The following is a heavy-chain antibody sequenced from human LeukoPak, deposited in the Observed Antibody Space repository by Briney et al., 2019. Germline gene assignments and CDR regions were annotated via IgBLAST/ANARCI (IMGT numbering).Heavy chain of an antibody. J-gene: IGHJ4*02. V-gene: IGHV4-34*01. Sequence: ETLSLTCAVYGGSFSGYYWSWIRQPPGKGLEWIGEINHSGSTNYNPSLKSRVTISVDTSKNQFSLKLSSVTAADTAIYYCARAVSGRFDYWGQGTLVTVSS. CDR2: INHSGST. D-gene: IGHD6-19*01. CDR3: ARAVSGRFDY. CDR1: GGSFSGYY.